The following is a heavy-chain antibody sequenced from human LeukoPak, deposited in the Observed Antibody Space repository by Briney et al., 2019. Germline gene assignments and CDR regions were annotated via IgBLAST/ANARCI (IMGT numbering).Heavy chain of an antibody. CDR3: AKDRRIWSGYHIDY. V-gene: IGHV3-23*01. D-gene: IGHD3-3*01. Sequence: GGSLRLSCAASGYTFSSYAMSWVRQAPGKGLEWVSAISGSGGSTYYADSVKGRFTISRDNSKNTLYLQTNSLRAEDTAVYNCAKDRRIWSGYHIDYWGQGTLVTVSS. CDR2: ISGSGGST. CDR1: GYTFSSYA. J-gene: IGHJ4*02.